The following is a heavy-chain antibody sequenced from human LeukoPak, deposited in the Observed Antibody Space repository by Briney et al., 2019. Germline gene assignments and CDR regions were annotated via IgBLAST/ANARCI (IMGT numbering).Heavy chain of an antibody. CDR3: ARDSSSWYDAFDI. D-gene: IGHD6-13*01. CDR1: GFTFSSYW. V-gene: IGHV3-7*01. Sequence: GGSLRLSCAASGFTFSSYWMSWVRQAPGKGLEWVANIKQDGSEKYYVDPVKGRFTISRDNAKNSLYLQMNSLRAEDTAVYYCARDSSSWYDAFDIWGQGTMVTVSS. CDR2: IKQDGSEK. J-gene: IGHJ3*02.